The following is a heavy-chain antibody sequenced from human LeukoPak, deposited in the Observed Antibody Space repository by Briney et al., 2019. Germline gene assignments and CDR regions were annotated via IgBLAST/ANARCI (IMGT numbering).Heavy chain of an antibody. V-gene: IGHV3-66*01. J-gene: IGHJ4*02. CDR2: FFGGGGT. CDR3: ASWGSGSFYEY. CDR1: GLTVRSNY. Sequence: GGSLRLSCAASGLTVRSNYISWVRQAPGKGLDWVAVFFGGGGTHYADSVEGRFTISRDQSKNTFHLQMNSVGVEDTAVYFCASWGSGSFYEYWGQGTLVTVSS. D-gene: IGHD1-26*01.